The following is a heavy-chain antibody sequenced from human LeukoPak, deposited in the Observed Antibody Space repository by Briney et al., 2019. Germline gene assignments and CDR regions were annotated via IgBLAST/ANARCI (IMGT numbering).Heavy chain of an antibody. D-gene: IGHD3-16*01. Sequence: GSLRLSCAASGFTFSSYEMNWVRQAPGKGLEWVSYISSSGSTIYYADSVKGRFTISRDNAKNSLYLQMNSLRAEDTAVYYCARDGLQGGFDPWGQGTLVTVSS. CDR2: ISSSGSTI. V-gene: IGHV3-48*03. J-gene: IGHJ5*02. CDR3: ARDGLQGGFDP. CDR1: GFTFSSYE.